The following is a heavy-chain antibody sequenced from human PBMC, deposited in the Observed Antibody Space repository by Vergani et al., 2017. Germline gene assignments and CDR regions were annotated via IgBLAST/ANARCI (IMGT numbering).Heavy chain of an antibody. D-gene: IGHD3-10*01. J-gene: IGHJ5*02. CDR2: IKSKTDGGTT. CDR3: ASSRTYYYGSGSYWPGIPSPEFDP. Sequence: EVQLLESGGGLVQPGGSLRLSCAASGFTFSNAWMSWVRQAPGKGLEWVGRIKSKTDGGTTDYAAPVKGRFTISRDDSKNTLYLQMNSLKTEDTAVYYCASSRTYYYGSGSYWPGIPSPEFDPWGQGTLVTVSS. V-gene: IGHV3-15*01. CDR1: GFTFSNAW.